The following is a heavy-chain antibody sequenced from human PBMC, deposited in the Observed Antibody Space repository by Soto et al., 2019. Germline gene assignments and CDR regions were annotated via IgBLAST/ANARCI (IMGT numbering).Heavy chain of an antibody. CDR1: GYTFTSYG. CDR3: AGSAGYYYDSSGYYPDAFDI. V-gene: IGHV1-18*01. Sequence: QVQLVQSGAEVKKPGASVKVSCKASGYTFTSYGISWVRQAPGQGLEWMGWISAYNGNTNYAQKLQGRVTMTTDTSXXTXYXVLRSLRSDDTAVYYCAGSAGYYYDSSGYYPDAFDIWGQGTMVTVSS. J-gene: IGHJ3*02. D-gene: IGHD3-22*01. CDR2: ISAYNGNT.